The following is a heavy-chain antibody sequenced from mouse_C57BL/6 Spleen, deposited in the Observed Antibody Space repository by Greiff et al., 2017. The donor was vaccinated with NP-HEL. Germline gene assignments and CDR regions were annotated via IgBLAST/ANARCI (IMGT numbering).Heavy chain of an antibody. CDR3: ARTVDYSYFDY. Sequence: QVQLQQPGAELVKPGASVKLSCKASGYTFTSYWMHWVKQRPGQGLEWIGMINPNSGSTNYNEKFKSKATLTVDKSSSTAYMQLSSLTSEDSAVYYCARTVDYSYFDYWGQGTTLTVSS. D-gene: IGHD1-1*01. CDR1: GYTFTSYW. J-gene: IGHJ2*01. CDR2: INPNSGST. V-gene: IGHV1-64*01.